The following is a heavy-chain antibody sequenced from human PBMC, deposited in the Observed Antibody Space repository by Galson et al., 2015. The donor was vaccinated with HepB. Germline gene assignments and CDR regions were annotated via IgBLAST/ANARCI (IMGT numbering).Heavy chain of an antibody. Sequence: SVKVSCKASGYTFTSYGISWVRQAPGQGLEWMGWISAYNGNTNYAQKLQGRVTMTTDTSTSTAYMELRSLRAEDTAVYYCAKDRVFRGSSVGSDYWGQGTLVTVSS. CDR1: GYTFTSYG. J-gene: IGHJ4*02. CDR2: ISAYNGNT. CDR3: AKDRVFRGSSVGSDY. D-gene: IGHD1-26*01. V-gene: IGHV1-18*01.